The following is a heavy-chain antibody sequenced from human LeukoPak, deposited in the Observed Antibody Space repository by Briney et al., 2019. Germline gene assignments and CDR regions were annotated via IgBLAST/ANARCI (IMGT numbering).Heavy chain of an antibody. Sequence: SVKVSCKASGGSFSNDAISWVRQAPGQGLEWMGQIIPIYGATNYAQKFEDRVTISMDESPDTANMELSSLRSDDTAVYYCAREARYCEHTSCYPAFGLWGQGTPVSVSS. CDR2: IIPIYGAT. J-gene: IGHJ3*01. D-gene: IGHD2-2*01. CDR3: AREARYCEHTSCYPAFGL. V-gene: IGHV1-69*05. CDR1: GGSFSNDA.